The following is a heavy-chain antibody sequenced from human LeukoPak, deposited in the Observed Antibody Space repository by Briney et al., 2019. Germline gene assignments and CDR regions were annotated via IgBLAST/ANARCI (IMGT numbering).Heavy chain of an antibody. CDR1: GFTFSSYS. Sequence: GGSLRLSCAASGFTFSSYSMNWVRQAPGKGLEWVSYISSSSTIYYADSVKGRFTISRDNAKNSLYLQMNSLRDEDTAVYYCARDGGLDSSGYTPWGQGTLVTVSS. CDR3: ARDGGLDSSGYTP. CDR2: ISSSSTI. J-gene: IGHJ4*02. V-gene: IGHV3-48*02. D-gene: IGHD3-22*01.